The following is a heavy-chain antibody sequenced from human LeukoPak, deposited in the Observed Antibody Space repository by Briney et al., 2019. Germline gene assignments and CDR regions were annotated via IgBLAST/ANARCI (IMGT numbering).Heavy chain of an antibody. CDR3: AREVDTAMVPSIGDDY. Sequence: PGGSLRLSCAASGFTFSDYYMSWIRQAPGKGLEWVSYISSGSSYTNYADSVKGRFTISRDNAKNSLYLQMNSLRAEDTAVYYCAREVDTAMVPSIGDDYWGQGTLVTVSS. J-gene: IGHJ4*02. CDR1: GFTFSDYY. CDR2: ISSGSSYT. D-gene: IGHD5-18*01. V-gene: IGHV3-11*06.